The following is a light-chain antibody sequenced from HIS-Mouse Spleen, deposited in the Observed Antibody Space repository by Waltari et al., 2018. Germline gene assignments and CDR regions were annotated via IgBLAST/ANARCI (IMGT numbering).Light chain of an antibody. CDR1: SSDFGIKYL. CDR3: CSYAGSSTL. J-gene: IGLJ2*01. CDR2: EGS. Sequence: QSALTQPAPVSGPPGQSTTIPCTVTSSDFGIKYLGSWYQQPPGKAPKLMIYEGSKRPSGVSNRFSGSKSGNTASLTISGLQAEDEADYYCCSYAGSSTLFGGGTKLTVL. V-gene: IGLV2-23*01.